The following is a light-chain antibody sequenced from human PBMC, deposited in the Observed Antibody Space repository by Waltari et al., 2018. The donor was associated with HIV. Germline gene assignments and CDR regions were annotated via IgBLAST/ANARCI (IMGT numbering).Light chain of an antibody. CDR1: KLGNKY. Sequence: SYELTQPPPMSVSPGQAASITCSGDKLGNKYACWYQQKPGQSPVLVIYHDSKRPSGIPERFSGSNSGNTATLTISGTQAMDEADYYCQAWDSSTVVFGGGTKLTVL. V-gene: IGLV3-1*01. J-gene: IGLJ2*01. CDR2: HDS. CDR3: QAWDSSTVV.